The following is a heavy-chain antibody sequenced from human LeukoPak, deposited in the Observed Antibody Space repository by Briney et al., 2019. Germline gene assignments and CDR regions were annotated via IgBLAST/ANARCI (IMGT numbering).Heavy chain of an antibody. D-gene: IGHD6-13*01. CDR2: IDSSGSYT. Sequence: GGSLRLSCAASGFTFSSYAMSWVRQAPGKGLEWVSAIDSSGSYTWYDGSVKGRFTISRDNSKNTLYLQMNSLRAEDTAVYYCAKGSAGGRPYYFDYWGQGTLVPVSS. J-gene: IGHJ4*02. CDR3: AKGSAGGRPYYFDY. CDR1: GFTFSSYA. V-gene: IGHV3-23*05.